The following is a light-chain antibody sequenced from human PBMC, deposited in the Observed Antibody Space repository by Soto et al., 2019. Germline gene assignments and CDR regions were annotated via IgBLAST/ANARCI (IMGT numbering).Light chain of an antibody. V-gene: IGLV1-47*01. CDR2: RNN. CDR1: SSNIGSFY. Sequence: QSVLTQPPSASGTPGQRVTISCSGSSSNIGSFYVNWYQQVPGTAPKLLIYRNNQRPSGVPDRFSGSKSGTSASLAISGLRSEDEAHYYCAAWDDRLSGRLFGTGTKLTVL. CDR3: AAWDDRLSGRL. J-gene: IGLJ1*01.